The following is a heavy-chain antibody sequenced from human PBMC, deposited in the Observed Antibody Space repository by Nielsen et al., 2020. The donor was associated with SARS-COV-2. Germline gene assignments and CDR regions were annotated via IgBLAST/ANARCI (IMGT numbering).Heavy chain of an antibody. Sequence: GESLKISCAASGFTFSSYWMSWVRQAPGKGLEWVANIKQDGSEKYYVDSVKGRLTISRDNAKNSLYLQMNSLRAEDTAVYYCARGEGYSSTFDYWGQGTLVTVSS. V-gene: IGHV3-7*03. CDR1: GFTFSSYW. CDR3: ARGEGYSSTFDY. J-gene: IGHJ4*02. CDR2: IKQDGSEK. D-gene: IGHD6-13*01.